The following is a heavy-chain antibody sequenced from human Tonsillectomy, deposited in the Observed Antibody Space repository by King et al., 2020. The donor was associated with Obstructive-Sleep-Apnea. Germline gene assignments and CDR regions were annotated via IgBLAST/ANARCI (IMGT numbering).Heavy chain of an antibody. J-gene: IGHJ4*02. D-gene: IGHD2-8*01. V-gene: IGHV3-72*01. CDR1: GFTFSDHY. CDR3: VKGCRGRWTHFDY. Sequence: QLVQSGGGLVQPGGSLRLSCAASGFTFSDHYMDWVRQAPGKGLEWVGRSRNKANSYTTEYAASVKGRLTISRDDSKNSLYLQMNSLKTEDTAVYYCVKGCRGRWTHFDYPGQGTLVTVSS. CDR2: SRNKANSYTT.